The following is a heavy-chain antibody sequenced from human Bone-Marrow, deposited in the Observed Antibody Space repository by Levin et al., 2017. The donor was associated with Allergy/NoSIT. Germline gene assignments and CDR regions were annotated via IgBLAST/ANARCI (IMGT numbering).Heavy chain of an antibody. Sequence: SETLSLTCSVSGVSISGGPYYWGWIRQPPGKGLEWIGCIYYSGTTYYTPSLQSRLTISVDTSNNQISLKLSSVTAADTAVYYCVRDAVSVTSMEDYYFGMDVWGQGTTVTVSS. CDR3: VRDAVSVTSMEDYYFGMDV. D-gene: IGHD4-17*01. J-gene: IGHJ6*02. CDR2: IYYSGTT. CDR1: GVSISGGPYY. V-gene: IGHV4-39*07.